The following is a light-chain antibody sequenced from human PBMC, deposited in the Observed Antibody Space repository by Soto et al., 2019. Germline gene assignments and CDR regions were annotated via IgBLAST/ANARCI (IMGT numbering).Light chain of an antibody. Sequence: EIVLTQSPGTLSLSPGDRATLSCRASQSVSTNFLAWYQQKLGQAPRLLIYGASSRATGIPDRFRGNGSGTDFTLPISRLEPADFAVYYCHQYGSTPFPFGPGTKVDIK. CDR1: QSVSTNF. J-gene: IGKJ3*01. CDR3: HQYGSTPFP. CDR2: GAS. V-gene: IGKV3-20*01.